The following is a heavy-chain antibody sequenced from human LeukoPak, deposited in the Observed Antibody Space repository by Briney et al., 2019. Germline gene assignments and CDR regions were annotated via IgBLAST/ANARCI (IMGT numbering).Heavy chain of an antibody. D-gene: IGHD5-18*01. CDR3: ARERDTAMVLPFDY. J-gene: IGHJ4*02. CDR2: IIPIFGTA. Sequence: SVKVSCKASGGTFSSYAISWVRQAPGQGLEWMGRIIPIFGTANYAQKFQGRVTITTDESTSTAYMELSSLRSEDTAVYYCARERDTAMVLPFDYWGQGTPVTVSS. V-gene: IGHV1-69*05. CDR1: GGTFSSYA.